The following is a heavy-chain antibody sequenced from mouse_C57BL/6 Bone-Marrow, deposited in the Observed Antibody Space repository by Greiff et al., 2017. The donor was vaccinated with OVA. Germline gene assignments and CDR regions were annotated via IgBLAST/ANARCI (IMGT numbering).Heavy chain of an antibody. CDR3: AREISDYDWFAY. CDR1: GFTFSSYA. CDR2: ISDGGSYT. J-gene: IGHJ3*01. Sequence: EVKVVESGGGLVKPGGSLKLSCAASGFTFSSYAMSWVRQTPEKRLEWVATISDGGSYTYYPNNVKGRFTISRDNAKNNLYLQMSHLKSEDTAMYYCAREISDYDWFAYWGQVTLVTVSA. V-gene: IGHV5-4*01. D-gene: IGHD2-4*01.